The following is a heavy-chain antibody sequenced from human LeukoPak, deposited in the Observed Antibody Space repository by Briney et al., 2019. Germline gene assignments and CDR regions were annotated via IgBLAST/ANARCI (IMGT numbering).Heavy chain of an antibody. CDR2: ICSSGST. V-gene: IGHV3-66*01. CDR3: GRKRGSKPCDP. J-gene: IGHJ5*02. D-gene: IGHD6-13*01. Sequence: GGSLRLSCAASGFTVSSYYMRWVRQAPGKGLEWVSVICSSGSTLYADSVEGRFTISRDNYENTLYHQMNSLRTEDAAVLYCGRKRGSKPCDPWGQGTLVNVSS. CDR1: GFTVSSYY.